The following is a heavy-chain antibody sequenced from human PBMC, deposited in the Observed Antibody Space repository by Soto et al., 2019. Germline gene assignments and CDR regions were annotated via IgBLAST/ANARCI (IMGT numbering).Heavy chain of an antibody. Sequence: PSETLSLTCTVSGGSISSYYWSWIRQPAGKGLEWIGRIYTSGSTNYNPSLKSRVTMSVDTSKNQFSLKLSSVTAADTAVYYCARGPQYYYDSSGYYYRPHYFDYWGQGTLVTV. CDR1: GGSISSYY. V-gene: IGHV4-4*07. CDR3: ARGPQYYYDSSGYYYRPHYFDY. CDR2: IYTSGST. D-gene: IGHD3-22*01. J-gene: IGHJ4*02.